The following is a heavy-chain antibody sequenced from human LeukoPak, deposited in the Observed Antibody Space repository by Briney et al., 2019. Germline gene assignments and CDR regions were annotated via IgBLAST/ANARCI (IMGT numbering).Heavy chain of an antibody. CDR3: AKEVHSSGYYSDY. D-gene: IGHD3-22*01. Sequence: GGSLRLSFAASGFTFITYAMSWVRQAPGKGLEWVSGISNSGGNTYYADSVKGRFTISRDNSKNTLYLQMNSLRAEDTAVYYCAKEVHSSGYYSDYWGQGTLVTVSS. CDR1: GFTFITYA. J-gene: IGHJ4*02. V-gene: IGHV3-23*01. CDR2: ISNSGGNT.